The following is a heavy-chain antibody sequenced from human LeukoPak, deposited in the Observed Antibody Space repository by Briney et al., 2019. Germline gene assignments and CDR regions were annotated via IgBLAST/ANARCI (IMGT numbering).Heavy chain of an antibody. Sequence: ASVKVSCKASGYTFTGYYMHWVRQAPGQGLEWMGWINPNSGGTNYAQKFQGRVTMTRDTSISTAYMELSRLRSDDTAVHYCARDSEYDILTGRVVPSGMDVWGQGTTVTVSS. CDR3: ARDSEYDILTGRVVPSGMDV. CDR2: INPNSGGT. D-gene: IGHD3-9*01. J-gene: IGHJ6*02. CDR1: GYTFTGYY. V-gene: IGHV1-2*02.